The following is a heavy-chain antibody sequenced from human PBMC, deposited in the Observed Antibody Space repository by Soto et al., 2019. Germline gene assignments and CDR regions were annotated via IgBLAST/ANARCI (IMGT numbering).Heavy chain of an antibody. D-gene: IGHD2-2*01. CDR3: ARTNCSSTSCYDADYYGMDV. CDR1: GGPFSSYA. V-gene: IGHV1-69*01. Sequence: QVQLVQSGAEVKKPGSSVKVSCKASGGPFSSYAISWVRQAPGQGLAWMGGIIPIFGTANYAQKFQGRVTITADESTSTAYMELSSLRSEDTAVYYCARTNCSSTSCYDADYYGMDVCGQGTTVTVSS. CDR2: IIPIFGTA. J-gene: IGHJ6*02.